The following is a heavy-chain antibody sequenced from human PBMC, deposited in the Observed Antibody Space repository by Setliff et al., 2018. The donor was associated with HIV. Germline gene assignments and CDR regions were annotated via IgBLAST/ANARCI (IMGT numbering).Heavy chain of an antibody. D-gene: IGHD1-26*01. CDR1: GYTFTSYG. CDR3: ARGGRELPPFADYYYYYGMDV. J-gene: IGHJ6*02. CDR2: ISAYNGNT. Sequence: ASVKVSCKASGYTFTSYGISWVRQAPGQGLEWMGWISAYNGNTNYAQKLPGRVTMTTDTSTSTAYMELRSLRSDDTAVYYCARGGRELPPFADYYYYYGMDVWGQGTTVTVSS. V-gene: IGHV1-18*01.